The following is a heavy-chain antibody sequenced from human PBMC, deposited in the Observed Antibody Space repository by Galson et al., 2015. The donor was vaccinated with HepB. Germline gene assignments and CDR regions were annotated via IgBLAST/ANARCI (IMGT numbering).Heavy chain of an antibody. V-gene: IGHV7-4-1*02. CDR1: GYTFTSYA. D-gene: IGHD6-13*01. CDR3: ARAHSSSWYPVGEVRFDY. J-gene: IGHJ4*02. CDR2: INTNTGNP. Sequence: SVKVSCKASGYTFTSYAMNWVRQAPGQGLEWMGWINTNTGNPTYAQGFTGRFVFSLDTSVSTAYLQISSLKAEDTAVYYCARAHSSSWYPVGEVRFDYWGQGTLVTVSS.